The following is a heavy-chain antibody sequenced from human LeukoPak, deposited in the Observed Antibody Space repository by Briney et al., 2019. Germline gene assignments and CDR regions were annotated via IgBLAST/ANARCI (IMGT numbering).Heavy chain of an antibody. CDR3: ARGGYSYGSRPNDAFDI. Sequence: GSLRLSCAASGFTFSSYWMSWVSQPPGKGLEWIGEINHSGSTNYNPSLKSRVTISVDTSKNQFSLKLSSVTAADTAVYYCARGGYSYGSRPNDAFDIWGQGTMVTVSS. J-gene: IGHJ3*02. D-gene: IGHD5-18*01. CDR1: GFTFSSYW. CDR2: INHSGST. V-gene: IGHV4-34*01.